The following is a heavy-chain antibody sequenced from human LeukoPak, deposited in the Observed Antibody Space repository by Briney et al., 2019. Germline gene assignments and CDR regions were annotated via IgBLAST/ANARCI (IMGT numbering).Heavy chain of an antibody. CDR1: GYTFSDYS. V-gene: IGHV1-3*01. Sequence: GASVKVSCKASGYTFSDYSMHWVRQAPGQAPEWMSWISGGTGSPKYSQRFQGRVTITRDTSARTAYMALSSLRPTDTAVYFCARGRYYSDSSYYYFDSWGQGTLVTVSS. CDR2: ISGGTGSP. D-gene: IGHD3-22*01. J-gene: IGHJ4*02. CDR3: ARGRYYSDSSYYYFDS.